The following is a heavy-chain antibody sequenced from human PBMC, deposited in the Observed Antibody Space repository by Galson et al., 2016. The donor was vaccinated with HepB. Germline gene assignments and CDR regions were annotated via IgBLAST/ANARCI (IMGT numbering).Heavy chain of an antibody. CDR1: GFTFSSYG. CDR2: ASSDGSNN. J-gene: IGHJ4*02. V-gene: IGHV3-30-3*01. CDR3: ARDANLAYCRGDGYWFDY. D-gene: IGHD2-21*02. Sequence: SLRLSCAASGFTFSSYGMHWVRRAPGKGLEWVAVASSDGSNNYYPDSVKDRFTVSRDHSKNTLYLQMNRLRTGDTAVYYRARDANLAYCRGDGYWFDYWGPGTLVTASS.